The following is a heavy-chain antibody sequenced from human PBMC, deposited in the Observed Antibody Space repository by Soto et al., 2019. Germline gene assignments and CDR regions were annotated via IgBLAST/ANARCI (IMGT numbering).Heavy chain of an antibody. CDR1: GFTFSSYG. D-gene: IGHD6-19*01. Sequence: QVQLVESGGGVVQPGRSLRLSCAASGFTFSSYGMHWVRQAPGKGLEWVALLSYAGSDKYYAYSVKVRFTISRDNSKNTLYLQMNSLRVEDTAVYYCGAGQYFSDYWGQGTLGTVSS. J-gene: IGHJ4*02. V-gene: IGHV3-30*03. CDR3: GAGQYFSDY. CDR2: LSYAGSDK.